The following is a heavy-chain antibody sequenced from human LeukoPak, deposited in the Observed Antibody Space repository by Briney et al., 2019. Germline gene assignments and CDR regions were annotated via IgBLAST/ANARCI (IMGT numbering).Heavy chain of an antibody. D-gene: IGHD3-10*01. CDR2: ISGSGDST. V-gene: IGHV3-23*01. CDR1: GFTFSSYA. J-gene: IGHJ4*02. CDR3: AKTGNYGSNFDY. Sequence: QPGGSLRLSCAASGFTFSSYAMSWVRQAPGKGLEWVSAISGSGDSTYYADSVKGRLTLSRDNSKNTLYLQMNSLRDEDTAVYYCAKTGNYGSNFDYWGQGTLVTVSS.